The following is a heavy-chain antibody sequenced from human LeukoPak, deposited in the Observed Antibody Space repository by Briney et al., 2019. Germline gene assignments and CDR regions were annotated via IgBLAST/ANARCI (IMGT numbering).Heavy chain of an antibody. J-gene: IGHJ4*02. Sequence: GGSLRLSCAASGFTFSTYEMHWVRQAPGKGLEWVAIISYDGSNKYYVDSVKGRFTISRDNSKNTLYLQMNSLRAEDTGVYYCAKDGPDGDHEIDCWGQGTLVTVSS. D-gene: IGHD4-17*01. CDR2: ISYDGSNK. CDR3: AKDGPDGDHEIDC. V-gene: IGHV3-30*18. CDR1: GFTFSTYE.